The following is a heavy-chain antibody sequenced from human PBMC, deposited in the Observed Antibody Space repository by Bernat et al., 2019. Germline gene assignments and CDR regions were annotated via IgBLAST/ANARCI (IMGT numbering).Heavy chain of an antibody. D-gene: IGHD3-10*01. CDR3: ASSYYYGSGSYLDI. J-gene: IGHJ3*02. Sequence: QLQLQESGPGLVKPSETLSLTCTVSGGSISSSSYYWGWIRQPPGKGLEWIGSIYYSWSTYYNPSLKSRVTISVDTSKNQFSLKLSSVTAADTAVYYCASSYYYGSGSYLDIWGQGTMVTVSS. V-gene: IGHV4-39*01. CDR2: IYYSWST. CDR1: GGSISSSSYY.